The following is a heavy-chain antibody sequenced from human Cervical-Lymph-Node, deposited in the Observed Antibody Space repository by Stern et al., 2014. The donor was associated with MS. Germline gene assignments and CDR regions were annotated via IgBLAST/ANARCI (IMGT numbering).Heavy chain of an antibody. J-gene: IGHJ6*02. CDR1: GDTFINFG. CDR3: ARDNDDNGMDV. Sequence: QVQLGQSGADVKKPGSSVKVSCTASGDTFINFGISWVRQAPGQGLEWMGGFIPLFGTPEYAQKFQGRVTISADEYATTVYMELSGLRSEDTAVYYCARDNDDNGMDVWGQGTTVTVTS. D-gene: IGHD1-1*01. V-gene: IGHV1-69*01. CDR2: FIPLFGTP.